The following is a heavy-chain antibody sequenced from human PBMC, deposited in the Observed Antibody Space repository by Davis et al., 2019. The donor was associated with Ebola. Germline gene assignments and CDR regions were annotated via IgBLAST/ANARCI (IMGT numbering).Heavy chain of an antibody. J-gene: IGHJ3*02. D-gene: IGHD4-23*01. Sequence: AASVKVSCKASGYTFTTYYMHWVRQAPGQGLEWMGIINPSGGSRSYAQEFQSRVTMTRDTSTSTVYMELSSLRSEDTAVYYCARDFYYGGNSQNAFDIWGQGTMVTVSS. V-gene: IGHV1-46*01. CDR1: GYTFTTYY. CDR2: INPSGGSR. CDR3: ARDFYYGGNSQNAFDI.